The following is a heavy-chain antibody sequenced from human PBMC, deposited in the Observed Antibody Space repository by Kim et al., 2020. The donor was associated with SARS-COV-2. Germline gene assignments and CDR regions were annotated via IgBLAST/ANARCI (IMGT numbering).Heavy chain of an antibody. V-gene: IGHV6-1*01. CDR2: TYYRSKWYN. CDR3: ARDPTINSSGWPHLYCSYGMDV. Sequence: SQTLSLTCAISGDSVSSNSAAWNWITQSPSRGLEWLGRTYYRSKWYNDYAVSVKSRITINPDTSKNQFSLQLNSVTPEDTAVYYCARDPTINSSGWPHLYCSYGMDVWGQGTTVTVSS. CDR1: GDSVSSNSAA. D-gene: IGHD6-19*01. J-gene: IGHJ6*02.